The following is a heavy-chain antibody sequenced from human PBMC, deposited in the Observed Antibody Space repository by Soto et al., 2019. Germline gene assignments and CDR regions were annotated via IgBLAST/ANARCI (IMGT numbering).Heavy chain of an antibody. D-gene: IGHD2-15*01. V-gene: IGHV4-59*08. J-gene: IGHJ5*02. CDR3: ARWGYCSGGSCYSRWFDP. Sequence: SETLCLTCTVSGGSISSYYWSWIRQPPGKGLEWIGYIYCSGSTNYNPSLKSRVTISVDTSKNQFSLKLRSVTAADTAVYYCARWGYCSGGSCYSRWFDPWGQGTLVTVSS. CDR2: IYCSGST. CDR1: GGSISSYY.